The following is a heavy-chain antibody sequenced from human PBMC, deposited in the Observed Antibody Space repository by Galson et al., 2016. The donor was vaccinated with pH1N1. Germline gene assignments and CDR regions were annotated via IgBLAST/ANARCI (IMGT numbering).Heavy chain of an antibody. V-gene: IGHV4-31*03. CDR2: IYYSGST. D-gene: IGHD3-16*01. Sequence: TLSLTCTVSGASISSDGSYWSWIRQHPGKGLEWIGHIYYSGSTYYNSSLKRRITISVDTSKNQWSLRLTSVAAADTAVYYCAREGEMDVDRTYCFGYWGQGTLVTVSS. CDR1: GASISSDGSY. J-gene: IGHJ4*02. CDR3: AREGEMDVDRTYCFGY.